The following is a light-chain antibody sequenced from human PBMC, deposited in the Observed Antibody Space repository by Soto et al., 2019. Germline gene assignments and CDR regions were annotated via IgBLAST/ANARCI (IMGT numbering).Light chain of an antibody. V-gene: IGLV2-14*01. J-gene: IGLJ3*02. Sequence: QSALTQPASVSGSPGQSITVSCTGTNTDVGGYNYVSWYQHRPGKAPRLMIYEVRNRLSGVSNRFSASKSGNTASLTISWLQSEDEADYYCTSYTPTGALVFGSGTKLTVL. CDR2: EVR. CDR1: NTDVGGYNY. CDR3: TSYTPTGALV.